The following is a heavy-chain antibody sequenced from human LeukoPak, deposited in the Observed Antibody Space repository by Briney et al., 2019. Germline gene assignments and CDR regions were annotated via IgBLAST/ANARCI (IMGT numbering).Heavy chain of an antibody. CDR1: GYSFTSYW. CDR2: IYPGDSDT. D-gene: IGHD3-10*01. J-gene: IGHJ6*02. CDR3: ARLHSMVRGDYYYGMDV. Sequence: GESLKISCKGSGYSFTSYWIGWVRQMPGKGLEWMGIIYPGDSDTRYSPSFQGQVTISADKSISTAYLQWSSLKASDTAMYYCARLHSMVRGDYYYGMDVWAKGPRSPSP. V-gene: IGHV5-51*01.